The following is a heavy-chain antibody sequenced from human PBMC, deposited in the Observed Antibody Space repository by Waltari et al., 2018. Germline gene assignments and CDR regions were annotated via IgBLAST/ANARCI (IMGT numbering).Heavy chain of an antibody. V-gene: IGHV4-39*07. CDR3: ARDQKRCTGGVCYINYYYGMDV. CDR2: IYYSGST. D-gene: IGHD2-8*02. CDR1: GGSISSSSYY. J-gene: IGHJ6*02. Sequence: QLQLQESGPGLVKPSETLSLTCTVSGGSISSSSYYWGWIRQPPGKGLEWIGSIYYSGSTYYNPSLKSRVTISVDTSKNQFSLKLSSVTAADTAVYYCARDQKRCTGGVCYINYYYGMDVWGQGTTVTVSS.